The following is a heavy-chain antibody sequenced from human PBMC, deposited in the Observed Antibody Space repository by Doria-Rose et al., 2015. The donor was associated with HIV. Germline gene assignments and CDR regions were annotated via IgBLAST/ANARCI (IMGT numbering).Heavy chain of an antibody. D-gene: IGHD6-13*01. J-gene: IGHJ4*02. CDR3: ARIKSSRWYHKYYFDF. CDR2: IFSDDDR. Sequence: TLKESGPVLVKPTETLTLTCTVSGVSLSSPGMGVSWIRQPPGKALEWLANIFSDDDRSYKTSLKSRLTISRGTSKSQVVLTMTDMDPVDTATYYCARIKSSRWYHKYYFDFWGQGTLVIVSA. V-gene: IGHV2-26*01. CDR1: GVSLSSPGMG.